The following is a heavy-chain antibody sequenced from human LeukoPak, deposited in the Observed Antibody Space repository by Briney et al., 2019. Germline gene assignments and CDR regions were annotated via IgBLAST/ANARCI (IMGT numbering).Heavy chain of an antibody. CDR1: GGSFSGYY. CDR2: INHSGST. Sequence: SETLSLTCAVYGGSFSGYYWSWIRQPPGKGLEWIGEINHSGSTNYNPSLKSRVTISVDTSKNQFSLKLSSVTAADTAVYYCARGNYYDSNTYYRAFDIWGQGTMVTVSS. CDR3: ARGNYYDSNTYYRAFDI. V-gene: IGHV4-34*01. J-gene: IGHJ3*02. D-gene: IGHD3-22*01.